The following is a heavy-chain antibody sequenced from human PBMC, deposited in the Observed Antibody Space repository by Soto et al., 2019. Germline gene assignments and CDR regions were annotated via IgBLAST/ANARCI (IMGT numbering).Heavy chain of an antibody. Sequence: QVQMQDSGPGLVKPSGTLSLTCVVSGVSISSHEWWTWVRQPPGKGLEWIGESHESGNTNYNSSLGSRVTISVDKSKNQFSLKLSSVTVADTAVYYCATNGSSTFYWGQGTLVTVSS. V-gene: IGHV4-4*02. J-gene: IGHJ4*02. CDR1: GVSISSHEW. CDR3: ATNGSSTFY. D-gene: IGHD6-13*01. CDR2: SHESGNT.